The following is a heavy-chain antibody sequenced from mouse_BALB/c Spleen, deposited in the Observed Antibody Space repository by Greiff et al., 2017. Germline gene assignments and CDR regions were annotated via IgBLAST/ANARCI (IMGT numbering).Heavy chain of an antibody. CDR2: ISSGGST. CDR1: GFTFSSYA. CDR3: ARVSVYYDYDWFAY. V-gene: IGHV5-6-5*01. D-gene: IGHD2-4*01. J-gene: IGHJ3*01. Sequence: EVQGVESGGGLVKPGGSLKLSCAASGFTFSSYAMSWVRQTPEKRLEWVASISSGGSTYYPDSVKGRFTISRDNARNILYLQMSSLRSEDTAMYYCARVSVYYDYDWFAYWGQGTLVTVSA.